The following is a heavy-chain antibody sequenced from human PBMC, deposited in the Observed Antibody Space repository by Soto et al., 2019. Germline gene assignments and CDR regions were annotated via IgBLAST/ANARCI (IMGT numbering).Heavy chain of an antibody. Sequence: ASVKVSCKASGYTFTNYGITWVRQAPGQGLEWMGWISAYNGNTNYAQNLQGRVTMTTDTSTSTAYMELRSLRSDDTAVYYCARDSWELFRLNNGLDIWGQGTMVTVSS. CDR1: GYTFTNYG. CDR3: ARDSWELFRLNNGLDI. V-gene: IGHV1-18*01. D-gene: IGHD1-26*01. CDR2: ISAYNGNT. J-gene: IGHJ3*02.